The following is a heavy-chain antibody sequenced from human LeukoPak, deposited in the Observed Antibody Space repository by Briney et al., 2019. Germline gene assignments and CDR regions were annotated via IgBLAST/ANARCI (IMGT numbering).Heavy chain of an antibody. Sequence: GGSLKLSCAASGLTFSSYWMTWVRQAPGKGLEWVANIKQDGSEQHYADSVKGRFTISRDNAKNSLYLQMNSLRAEDTAVYYCARDYMVTFDYWGQGPLVTVSS. CDR3: ARDYMVTFDY. J-gene: IGHJ4*02. V-gene: IGHV3-7*05. CDR1: GLTFSSYW. CDR2: IKQDGSEQ. D-gene: IGHD5-18*01.